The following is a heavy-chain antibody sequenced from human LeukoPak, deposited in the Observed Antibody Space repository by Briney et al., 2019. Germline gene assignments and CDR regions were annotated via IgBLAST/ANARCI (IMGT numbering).Heavy chain of an antibody. V-gene: IGHV4-39*07. J-gene: IGHJ4*02. CDR1: GGSISSSSYY. CDR2: INHSGST. Sequence: SETLSLTCTVSGGSISSSSYYWAWIRQPPGKGLEWIGEINHSGSTNYNPSLKSRVTISVDTSKNQFSLKLSSVTAADTAVYYCAREGPIDYPFDYWGQGTLVTVSS. D-gene: IGHD4-11*01. CDR3: AREGPIDYPFDY.